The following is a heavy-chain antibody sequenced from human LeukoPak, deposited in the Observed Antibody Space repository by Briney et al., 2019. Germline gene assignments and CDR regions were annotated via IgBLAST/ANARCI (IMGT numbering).Heavy chain of an antibody. J-gene: IGHJ4*02. V-gene: IGHV1-69*13. CDR2: IIPIFGTA. D-gene: IGHD7-27*01. CDR1: GGTFSSHA. Sequence: ASVKVSCKASGGTFSSHAISWVRQAPGQGLEWMGGIIPIFGTANYAQKFQGRVTITADESTSTAYMELSSLRSEDTAVYYCAREAELGTYFDYWGQGTLVTVSS. CDR3: AREAELGTYFDY.